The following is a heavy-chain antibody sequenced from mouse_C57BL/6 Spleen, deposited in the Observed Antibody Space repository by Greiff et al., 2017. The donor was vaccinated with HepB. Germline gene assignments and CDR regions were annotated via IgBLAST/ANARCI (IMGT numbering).Heavy chain of an antibody. CDR3: ARSLITTVVGYWYFDV. CDR1: GYTFTSYW. CDR2: IHPNSGST. D-gene: IGHD1-1*01. V-gene: IGHV1-64*01. J-gene: IGHJ1*03. Sequence: QVQLQQPGAELVKPGASVKLSCKASGYTFTSYWMHWVKQRPGQGLEWIGMIHPNSGSTNYNEKFKSKATLTVDKSSSTAYMQLSSLTSEYSAVYYCARSLITTVVGYWYFDVWGTGTTVTVSS.